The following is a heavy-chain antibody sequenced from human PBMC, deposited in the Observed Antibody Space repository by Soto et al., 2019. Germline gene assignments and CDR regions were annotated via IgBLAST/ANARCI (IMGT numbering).Heavy chain of an antibody. D-gene: IGHD3-10*01. V-gene: IGHV1-69*08. J-gene: IGHJ1*01. Sequence: QVQLVQSGAEVKKPGSSVKVSCKASGGTFSSYTISWVRQDPGQGLEWMGRIIPILGIANYAQKFQGRVTIPADKATSTAYMELSSMRSEDTAVYYCARDEAGGRHFQHWGQGTLVTVSS. CDR2: IIPILGIA. CDR3: ARDEAGGRHFQH. CDR1: GGTFSSYT.